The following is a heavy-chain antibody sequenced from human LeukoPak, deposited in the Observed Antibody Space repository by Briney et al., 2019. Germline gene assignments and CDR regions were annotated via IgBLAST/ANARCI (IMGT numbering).Heavy chain of an antibody. CDR1: GFNFRSYW. D-gene: IGHD3-22*01. J-gene: IGHJ4*02. CDR2: IKQDGSEK. V-gene: IGHV3-7*05. CDR3: TRPLREYYYDSAFDY. Sequence: GGSLRLSCAASGFNFRSYWMGWVRQAPGKGLEWVANIKQDGSEKYYVDSVKGRFTISRDNAKNSLYLQMNSLRAEDTAVYYCTRPLREYYYDSAFDYWGQGTLVTVSS.